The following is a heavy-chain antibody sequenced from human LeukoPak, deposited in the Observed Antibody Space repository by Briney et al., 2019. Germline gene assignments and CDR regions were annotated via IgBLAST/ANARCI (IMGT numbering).Heavy chain of an antibody. D-gene: IGHD1/OR15-1a*01. J-gene: IGHJ6*02. CDR3: ARAGWNRPYGMDV. CDR2: IIPILGIA. CDR1: GGTFSSYA. V-gene: IGHV1-69*04. Sequence: ASVKVSCKASGGTFSSYAISWVRQAPGQGLEWMGRIIPILGIANYAQKFQGRVTITADKSTSTAYMELSSLRSEDTAVYYCARAGWNRPYGMDVWGQGTTVTVSS.